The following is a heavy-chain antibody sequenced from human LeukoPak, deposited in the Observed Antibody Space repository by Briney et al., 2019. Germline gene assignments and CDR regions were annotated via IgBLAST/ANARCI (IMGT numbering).Heavy chain of an antibody. CDR3: ARFRSSGWYYFDS. CDR1: GGSVSKNTYR. CDR2: IYYIGNT. V-gene: IGHV4-61*05. D-gene: IGHD6-19*01. J-gene: IGHJ4*02. Sequence: SETLSLTCTVSGGSVSKNTYRWGWVRQPPGRGLEWIAYIYYIGNTNYNPSLKSRATISIDTSKNQFSLTLSSVTAADTAVYYCARFRSSGWYYFDSWGQGMPVSVSS.